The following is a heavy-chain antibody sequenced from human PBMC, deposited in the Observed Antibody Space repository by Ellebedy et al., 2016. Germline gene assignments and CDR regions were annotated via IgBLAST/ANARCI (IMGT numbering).Heavy chain of an antibody. D-gene: IGHD6-19*01. J-gene: IGHJ4*02. CDR3: AKGSRRQIAVAGSPAVYFDY. V-gene: IGHV3-23*01. CDR2: IRGSGDRT. Sequence: GESLKISXVASGFTFSTYIICWVRQTPGKGLEWVFAIRGSGDRTYYADSVKGRFTISRDNSKNTLYLQMNSLRAEDTAVYYCAKGSRRQIAVAGSPAVYFDYWGQGTLVTVSS. CDR1: GFTFSTYI.